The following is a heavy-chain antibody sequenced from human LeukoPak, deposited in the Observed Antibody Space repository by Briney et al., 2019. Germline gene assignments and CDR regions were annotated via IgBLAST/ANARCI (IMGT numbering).Heavy chain of an antibody. CDR2: INGDGSNT. CDR1: GFTFSSYW. CDR3: TTDLDSGYSYYFDY. J-gene: IGHJ4*02. V-gene: IGHV3-74*01. D-gene: IGHD5-12*01. Sequence: GGSLRLSCAASGFTFSSYWLHWVRQAPGKGLVWVSRINGDGSNTNYADSVKGRFTISSDDSKNTLYLQMNSLKTEDTAVYYCTTDLDSGYSYYFDYWGQGTLVTVSS.